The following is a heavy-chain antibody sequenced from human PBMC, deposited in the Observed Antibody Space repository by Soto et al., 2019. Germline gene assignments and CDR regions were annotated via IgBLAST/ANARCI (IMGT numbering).Heavy chain of an antibody. CDR2: ISGSGVST. V-gene: IGHV3-23*01. J-gene: IGHJ5*02. D-gene: IGHD2-2*01. Sequence: EVHLLESGGGLVQPGGSLRLSCAASGFTFSSYAMSWVRQAPGEGLEWVSGISGSGVSTYYADSVKGRFTISRDNSKDTLSLQMNSLRAEDTAVYYCAKGDIVVVPFALLFTSWGQGSLVTVSS. CDR3: AKGDIVVVPFALLFTS. CDR1: GFTFSSYA.